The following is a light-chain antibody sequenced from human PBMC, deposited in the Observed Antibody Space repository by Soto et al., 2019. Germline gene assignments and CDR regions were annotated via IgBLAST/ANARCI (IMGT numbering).Light chain of an antibody. CDR2: GAS. Sequence: VFTQSPATLSVSPGEGATLSCRASQGIGDTLAWYQQKPGQAPRLLISGASRRAAGIPDRFSGSGSGTDFTLTISRLESEDIAVYYCQQYDSSPRTFGQGTKVDIK. CDR3: QQYDSSPRT. V-gene: IGKV3-20*01. CDR1: QGIGDT. J-gene: IGKJ1*01.